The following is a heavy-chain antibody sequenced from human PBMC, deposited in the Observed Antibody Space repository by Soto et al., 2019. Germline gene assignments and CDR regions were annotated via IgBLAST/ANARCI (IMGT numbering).Heavy chain of an antibody. Sequence: QVQLQESGPGLVKPSQTLSLTCTVSGGSISSGGYYWSWIRQHPGKGLEWIGYIYYSGSTYYNPSLKSRVTISVDTSKNQCSLKLSSVTAADTAVYYCARVYCSSTSCHSDYYYYYYMDVWGKGTTVTVSS. CDR1: GGSISSGGYY. V-gene: IGHV4-31*03. CDR3: ARVYCSSTSCHSDYYYYYYMDV. CDR2: IYYSGST. D-gene: IGHD2-2*01. J-gene: IGHJ6*03.